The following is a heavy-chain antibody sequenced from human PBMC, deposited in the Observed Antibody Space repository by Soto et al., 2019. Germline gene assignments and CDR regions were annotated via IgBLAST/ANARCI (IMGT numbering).Heavy chain of an antibody. CDR2: IWYDGSNK. CDR1: GFTFSSYG. CDR3: ARDILHGDYYGSGSYYAANRYYYYGMDV. D-gene: IGHD3-10*01. J-gene: IGHJ6*02. Sequence: GGSLRLSCAASGFTFSSYGVHWVRQAPGKGLEWVAVIWYDGSNKYYADSVKGRFTISRDNSKNTLYLQMNSLRAEDTAVYYCARDILHGDYYGSGSYYAANRYYYYGMDVWGQGTTVTVSS. V-gene: IGHV3-33*01.